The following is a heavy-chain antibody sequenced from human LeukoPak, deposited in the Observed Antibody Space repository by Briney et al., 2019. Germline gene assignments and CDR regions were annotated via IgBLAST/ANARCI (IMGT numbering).Heavy chain of an antibody. J-gene: IGHJ6*02. CDR2: INPNSGGT. V-gene: IGHV1-2*02. Sequence: ASVKVSCKASGYTFTGYYMHWGRQAPGQGLEWMGWINPNSGGTNYAQKFQGRVTMTRDTSISTAYMELSRLRSDDTAVYYCARGYSSGPTSKYYYYYYGMDVWGQGTTVTVSS. D-gene: IGHD6-19*01. CDR3: ARGYSSGPTSKYYYYYYGMDV. CDR1: GYTFTGYY.